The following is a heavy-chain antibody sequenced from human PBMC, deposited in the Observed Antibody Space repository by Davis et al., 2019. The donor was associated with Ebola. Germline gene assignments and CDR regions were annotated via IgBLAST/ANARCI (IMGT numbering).Heavy chain of an antibody. CDR1: GGTFSSYA. Sequence: AASVKVSCKASGGTFSSYAISWVRQAPGQGLGWMGWISAYNGNTNYAQKLQGRVTMTRDTSTSTVYMELSSLRSEDTAVYYCARDRGYDFWSGYYYYYYGMDVWGQGTTVTVSS. J-gene: IGHJ6*02. D-gene: IGHD3-3*01. CDR3: ARDRGYDFWSGYYYYYYGMDV. CDR2: ISAYNGNT. V-gene: IGHV1-18*01.